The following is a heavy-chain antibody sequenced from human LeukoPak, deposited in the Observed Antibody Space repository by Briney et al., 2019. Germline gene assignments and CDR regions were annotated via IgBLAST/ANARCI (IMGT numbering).Heavy chain of an antibody. J-gene: IGHJ4*02. CDR3: AREAWFGELSYFDF. V-gene: IGHV1-69*05. D-gene: IGHD3-10*01. CDR1: GGTFSSYA. Sequence: SVKVSCKASGGTFSSYAISWVRQAPGQGLEWMGGIIPIFGTANYAQKFQGRVTITTDESTSTAYMELSSLRSEDTAVYYCAREAWFGELSYFDFWGQGTLVTVSS. CDR2: IIPIFGTA.